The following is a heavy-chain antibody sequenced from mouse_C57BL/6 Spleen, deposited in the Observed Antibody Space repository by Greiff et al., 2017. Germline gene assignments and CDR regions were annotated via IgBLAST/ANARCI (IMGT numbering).Heavy chain of an antibody. CDR3: EKWIPDV. J-gene: IGHJ1*03. V-gene: IGHV1-7*01. CDR2: INPSCGYT. CDR1: GYSFTSYW. Sequence: QVQLQQSGAELVKPGASVKMSCKASGYSFTSYWMHWVKQRHGQGLEWIGEINPSCGYTRYNQKFKGKATLPVDQSSRPAYMQLISLTFEDSAVYCCEKWIPDVGGTGSTVTVSS.